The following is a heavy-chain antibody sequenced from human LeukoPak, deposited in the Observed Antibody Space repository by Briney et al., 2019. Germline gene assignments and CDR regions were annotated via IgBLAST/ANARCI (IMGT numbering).Heavy chain of an antibody. CDR3: ARGYSSGWYVGY. D-gene: IGHD6-19*01. CDR1: GYTFTGYY. CDR2: INPNSGGT. V-gene: IGHV1-2*02. J-gene: IGHJ4*02. Sequence: ASVKVSCKASGYTFTGYYMHWVRQAPGQGLEWMGWINPNSGGTNYAQKFQGRVTMTRDTSISTAYMELSRLRSNDTAVYYCARGYSSGWYVGYWGQGTLVTVSS.